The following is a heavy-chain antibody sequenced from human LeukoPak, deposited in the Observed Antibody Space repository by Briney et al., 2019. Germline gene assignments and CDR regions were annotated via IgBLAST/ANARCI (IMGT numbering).Heavy chain of an antibody. Sequence: ASVKVSCQASGYTVTGYYMHWVRQAPGQGLEWMGMIHPHSGGTNYAQKFQGRVTMTRDTSTSTVYMELSSLRSEDTAVYYCARGTRVGIVVVVAATGYFDYWGQGTLVTVSS. D-gene: IGHD2-15*01. CDR1: GYTVTGYY. CDR2: IHPHSGGT. J-gene: IGHJ4*02. CDR3: ARGTRVGIVVVVAATGYFDY. V-gene: IGHV1-2*02.